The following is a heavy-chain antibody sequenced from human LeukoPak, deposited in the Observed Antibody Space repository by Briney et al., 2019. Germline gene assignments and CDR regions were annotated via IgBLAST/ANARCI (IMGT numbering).Heavy chain of an antibody. CDR2: ISYDGSNK. V-gene: IGHV3-30-3*01. J-gene: IGHJ4*02. D-gene: IGHD3-22*01. Sequence: GGSLRLSCAASGFTFSSYAMHWVRQAPGKGLEWVAVISYDGSNKYYADSVKGRFTISRDNSKNTLYPQMNSLRAEDTAVYYCARDREITMIVVAALGYWGQGTLVTVSS. CDR1: GFTFSSYA. CDR3: ARDREITMIVVAALGY.